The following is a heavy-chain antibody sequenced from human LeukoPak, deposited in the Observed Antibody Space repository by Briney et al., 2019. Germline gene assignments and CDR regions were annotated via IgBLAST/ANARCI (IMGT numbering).Heavy chain of an antibody. Sequence: SETMSLTCTVSGGSISSYYWSWIRQPAGKGLEWIGRIYTSGSTNYNPSLKSRVTMSVDTSKNQFSLKLSSVTAADTAVYYCASPYDFWSGYYLWGQGTLVTVSS. CDR2: IYTSGST. V-gene: IGHV4-4*07. D-gene: IGHD3-3*01. CDR1: GGSISSYY. CDR3: ASPYDFWSGYYL. J-gene: IGHJ4*02.